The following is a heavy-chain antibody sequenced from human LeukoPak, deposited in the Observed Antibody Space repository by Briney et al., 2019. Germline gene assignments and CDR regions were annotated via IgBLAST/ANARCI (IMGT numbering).Heavy chain of an antibody. V-gene: IGHV4-59*08. CDR3: ARISELGYDWFDP. CDR2: MYYSGSY. CDR1: GGSMRNSY. J-gene: IGHJ5*02. Sequence: SETLSLTCTVSGGSMRNSYWNWIRQPPGKGLEWIGYMYYSGSYNYNPSLRSRVAISVDTSKNQFSLKLSSVTAADTAVYYCARISELGYDWFDPWGQGTLVTVSS. D-gene: IGHD1-7*01.